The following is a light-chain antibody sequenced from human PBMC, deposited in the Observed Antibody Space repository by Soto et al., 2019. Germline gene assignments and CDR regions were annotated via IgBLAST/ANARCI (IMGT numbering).Light chain of an antibody. Sequence: QSALTQPASVSGSPGQSITISCTGTGSDVGGYNLVSWYQQHPGKAPKLMIYEGSKRPSGVSTRFSGSKSGNTASLTISGLQAEDEADYYCCSYAGTNTYLFGTATKVTVL. J-gene: IGLJ1*01. CDR2: EGS. CDR1: GSDVGGYNL. V-gene: IGLV2-23*01. CDR3: CSYAGTNTYL.